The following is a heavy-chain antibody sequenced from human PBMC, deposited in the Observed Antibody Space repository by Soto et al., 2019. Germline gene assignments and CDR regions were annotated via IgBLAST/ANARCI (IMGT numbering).Heavy chain of an antibody. CDR1: GYTFTDNY. CDR3: ARGYCSSIGCSHFFDF. V-gene: IGHV1-2*02. Sequence: QVQLVQSGAEVKKPGASVKVSCKASGYTFTDNYIHWVRQAPGQGLEWMALINPTTGDTKPAQKFQGRVTVTWDTSISTGYMDLSRLRSEDTAKYYCARGYCSSIGCSHFFDFWGQGTLVTVSS. J-gene: IGHJ4*02. CDR2: INPTTGDT. D-gene: IGHD2-2*01.